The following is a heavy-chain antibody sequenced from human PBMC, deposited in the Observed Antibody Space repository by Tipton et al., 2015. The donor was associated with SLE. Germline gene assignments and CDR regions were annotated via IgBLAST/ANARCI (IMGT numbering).Heavy chain of an antibody. J-gene: IGHJ4*02. D-gene: IGHD6-13*01. CDR2: IYHSGST. V-gene: IGHV4-38-2*01. Sequence: LRLSCAVSGYSISSGYYWGWIRQPPGKGLEWIGSIYHSGSTYYNPSLKSRVTISVDTSKNQFSLKLSSVTAADTAVYYCARASVKSIAALFDYWGQGTLVTVSS. CDR3: ARASVKSIAALFDY. CDR1: GYSISSGYY.